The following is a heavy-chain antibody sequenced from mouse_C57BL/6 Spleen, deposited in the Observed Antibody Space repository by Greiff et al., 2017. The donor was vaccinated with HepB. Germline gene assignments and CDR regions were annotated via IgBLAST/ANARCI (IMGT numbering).Heavy chain of an antibody. Sequence: EVKLMESGGGLVKPGGSLKLSCAASGFTFSSYTMSWVRQTPEKRLEWVATISGGGGNTYYPDSVKGRFTISRDNAKNTLYLQMSSLRSEDTALYYCARREGYDGYPYAMDYWGQGTSVTVSS. V-gene: IGHV5-9*01. CDR1: GFTFSSYT. D-gene: IGHD2-3*01. J-gene: IGHJ4*01. CDR3: ARREGYDGYPYAMDY. CDR2: ISGGGGNT.